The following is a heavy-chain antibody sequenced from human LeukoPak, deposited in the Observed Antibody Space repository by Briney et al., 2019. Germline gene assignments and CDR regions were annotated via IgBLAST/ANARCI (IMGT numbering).Heavy chain of an antibody. CDR2: ISAYNGNT. V-gene: IGHV1-18*01. Sequence: ASVKVSCKASGYTFTSYGISWVRRAPGQGLEWMGWISAYNGNTNYAQKLQGRVTMTTDTSTSTAYMELRSLRSDDTAVYYCAVDGPYCGSDCYPQAKYFDYWGPGTLVTVSS. J-gene: IGHJ4*02. CDR3: AVDGPYCGSDCYPQAKYFDY. D-gene: IGHD2-21*02. CDR1: GYTFTSYG.